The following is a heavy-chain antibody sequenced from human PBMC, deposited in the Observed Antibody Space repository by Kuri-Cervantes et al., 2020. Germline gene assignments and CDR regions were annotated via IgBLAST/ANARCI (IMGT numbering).Heavy chain of an antibody. V-gene: IGHV5-51*01. CDR3: ARQGGYSGYWYFDL. CDR1: GYSFTTYW. Sequence: GESLKISCETSGYSFTTYWIGWVRQKPGKGLEWMGVINPSDSDVRFTPSFQGQVTISADKSISTAYLQWSSLKASDTAMYYCARQGGYSGYWYFDLWGRGTLVTVSS. D-gene: IGHD5-18*01. CDR2: INPSDSDV. J-gene: IGHJ2*01.